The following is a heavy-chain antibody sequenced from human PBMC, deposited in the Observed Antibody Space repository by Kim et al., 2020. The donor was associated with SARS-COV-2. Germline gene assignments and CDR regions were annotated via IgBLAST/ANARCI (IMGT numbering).Heavy chain of an antibody. CDR3: ARGGKGIAVAGNIYYGMDV. Sequence: GRFTIHRDNAKNSLYLQMNSLRAEDTAVYYCARGGKGIAVAGNIYYGMDVWGQGTTVTVSS. V-gene: IGHV3-11*05. J-gene: IGHJ6*02. D-gene: IGHD6-19*01.